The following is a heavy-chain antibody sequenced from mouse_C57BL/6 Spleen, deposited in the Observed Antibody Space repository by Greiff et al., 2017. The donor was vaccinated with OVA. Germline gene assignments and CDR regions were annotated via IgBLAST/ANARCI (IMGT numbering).Heavy chain of an antibody. CDR1: GFTFSDYY. CDR3: ASRYSNFWYFDV. CDR2: INHDGSST. J-gene: IGHJ1*03. D-gene: IGHD2-5*01. Sequence: EVKLVESEGGLVQPGSSMKLSCTASGFTFSDYYMAWVRQVPEKGLEWVANINHDGSSTYYMDYLKSRFIISRDNAKNILYLQMSTLESEDTATYYWASRYSNFWYFDVWGTGTTVTVSS. V-gene: IGHV5-16*01.